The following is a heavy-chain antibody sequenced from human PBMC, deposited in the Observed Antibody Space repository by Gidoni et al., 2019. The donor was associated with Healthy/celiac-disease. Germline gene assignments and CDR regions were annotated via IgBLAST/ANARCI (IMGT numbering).Heavy chain of an antibody. D-gene: IGHD6-6*01. CDR1: GFTFSSYA. Sequence: QVQLVESGGGVVQPGRSLRLSCAASGFTFSSYAMHWVRQAPGKGLEWVAVISYDGSNKYYADAVKGRFTISRDNAKNTLYLQMNSLRAEDTAVYYCARVFVSSSSRVDYWGQGTLVTVSS. J-gene: IGHJ4*02. CDR2: ISYDGSNK. V-gene: IGHV3-30-3*01. CDR3: ARVFVSSSSRVDY.